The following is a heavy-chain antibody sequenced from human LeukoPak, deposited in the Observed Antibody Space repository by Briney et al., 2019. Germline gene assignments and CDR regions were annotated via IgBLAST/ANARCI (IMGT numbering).Heavy chain of an antibody. CDR2: TSYDGTKT. D-gene: IGHD3-10*01. CDR3: EREWFGESN. V-gene: IGHV3-30*04. CDR1: GFTFSSSN. J-gene: IGHJ4*02. Sequence: GGSLRLSCAPSGFTFSSSNMHWVRQSPGKGLEWLALTSYDGTKTYYAESVKGRFTVSRDNSKNTLFLQMNSLTAEDTAIYYCEREWFGESNWGQGARVTVSS.